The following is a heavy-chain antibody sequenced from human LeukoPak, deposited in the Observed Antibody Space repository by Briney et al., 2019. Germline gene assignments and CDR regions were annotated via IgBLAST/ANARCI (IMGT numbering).Heavy chain of an antibody. CDR1: GFSFSNYA. D-gene: IGHD4/OR15-4a*01. Sequence: GGSLRLSCAASGFSFSNYAMSWVRQAPGKGLEWVSAVSGSGGSTYYTDSVKGRFTISRDNSKNTLYLQMNSLRAEDTAVYYCAKPAKTDYVDYWGQGTLVTVSS. CDR3: AKPAKTDYVDY. V-gene: IGHV3-23*01. J-gene: IGHJ4*02. CDR2: VSGSGGST.